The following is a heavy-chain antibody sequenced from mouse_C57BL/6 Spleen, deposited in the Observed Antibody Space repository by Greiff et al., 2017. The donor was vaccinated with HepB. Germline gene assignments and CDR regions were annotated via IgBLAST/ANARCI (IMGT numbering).Heavy chain of an antibody. CDR2: INPSSGYT. D-gene: IGHD1-1*01. J-gene: IGHJ4*01. CDR1: GYTFTSYW. V-gene: IGHV1-7*01. Sequence: VQLQQSGAELAKPGASVKLSCKASGYTFTSYWMHWVKQRPGQGLEWIGYINPSSGYTKYNQKFKDKATLTADKSSSTAYMQLSSLTYEDSAVYDCARCRPYGSSEEYYAMDYWGQGTSVTVSS. CDR3: ARCRPYGSSEEYYAMDY.